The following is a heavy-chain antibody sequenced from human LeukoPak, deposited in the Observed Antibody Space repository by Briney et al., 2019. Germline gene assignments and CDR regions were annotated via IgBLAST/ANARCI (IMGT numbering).Heavy chain of an antibody. CDR2: IYYSGNT. D-gene: IGHD2-15*01. CDR3: ARHICSGGSCPDYFDI. CDR1: GGSIVSCAYY. J-gene: IGHJ4*02. V-gene: IGHV4-39*01. Sequence: SETLSLTCTVSGGSIVSCAYYWGWIRQSRGKGLEWISSIYYSGNTCYNPSLKSRVTISVDTSKNQFSLKLSSVAAADTAVYYCARHICSGGSCPDYFDIWGQGTLVTVAS.